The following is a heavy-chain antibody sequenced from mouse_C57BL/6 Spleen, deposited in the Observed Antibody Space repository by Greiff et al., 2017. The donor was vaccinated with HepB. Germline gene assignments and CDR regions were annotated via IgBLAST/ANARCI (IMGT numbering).Heavy chain of an antibody. CDR1: GYTFTSYW. Sequence: VQLQQPGAELVKPGASVKLSCKASGYTFTSYWMHWVKQRPEQGLEWIGRIDPANGNTKYAPKFQGKATITADTSSNTAYLQLSSLTSEDTAIYYCARGGSFDYWGQGTTLTVSS. CDR2: IDPANGNT. V-gene: IGHV14-3*01. J-gene: IGHJ2*01. CDR3: ARGGSFDY.